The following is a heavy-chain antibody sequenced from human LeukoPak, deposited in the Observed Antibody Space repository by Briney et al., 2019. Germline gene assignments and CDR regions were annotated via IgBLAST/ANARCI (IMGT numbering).Heavy chain of an antibody. V-gene: IGHV3-21*01. CDR3: AKDMGYFTGMDV. J-gene: IGHJ6*02. CDR2: ISSSSSYI. Sequence: GGSLRLSCAASGFTFSSYNMNWVRQAPGKGLEWVSSISSSSSYIYYADSVKGRFTISRDNAKNSLYLQMNSLRAEDTAVYYCAKDMGYFTGMDVWGQGTTVTVSS. D-gene: IGHD2-8*01. CDR1: GFTFSSYN.